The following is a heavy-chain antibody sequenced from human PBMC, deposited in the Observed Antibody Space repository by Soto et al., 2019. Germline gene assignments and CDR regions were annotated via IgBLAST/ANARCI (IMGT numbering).Heavy chain of an antibody. CDR2: ISYDGNNK. CDR1: GFTYSTYT. Sequence: GGSLRLSCAASGFTYSTYTMHWVRQAPGKGLEWVAVISYDGNNKFYADSVKGRFTISRDSTKQTLYLQMNSLRPDDTAMYYCARVNLDYVTGMDVWGQGTTVTVSS. D-gene: IGHD4-17*01. V-gene: IGHV3-30-3*01. J-gene: IGHJ6*02. CDR3: ARVNLDYVTGMDV.